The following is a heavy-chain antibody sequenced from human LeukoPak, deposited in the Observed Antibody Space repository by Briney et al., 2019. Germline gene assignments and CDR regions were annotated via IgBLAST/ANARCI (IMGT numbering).Heavy chain of an antibody. D-gene: IGHD3-22*01. Sequence: GGSLRLSCAASGFTFSSYSMNWVRQAPGKGLEWVSYISSSSSTIYYADSVKGRFTISRDNAKNSLYLQMNSLRAEDTAVYYCAKDNYYDSSGYYYEDYWGQGTLVTVSS. J-gene: IGHJ4*02. CDR2: ISSSSSTI. V-gene: IGHV3-48*01. CDR1: GFTFSSYS. CDR3: AKDNYYDSSGYYYEDY.